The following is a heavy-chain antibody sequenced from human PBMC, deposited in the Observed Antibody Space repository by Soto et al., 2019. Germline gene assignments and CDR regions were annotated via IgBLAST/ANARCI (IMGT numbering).Heavy chain of an antibody. CDR2: INHSGST. CDR3: ARGRTYYYGSGSLPLDY. CDR1: GGSVSGYY. Sequence: SGSLSLTCAVCGGSVSGYYWSWIRQPPGKGLEWIGEINHSGSTNYNPSLKSRVTISVDTSKNQFSLKLSSVTAADTAVYYCARGRTYYYGSGSLPLDYWGQRTLVTVSS. D-gene: IGHD3-10*01. V-gene: IGHV4-34*01. J-gene: IGHJ4*02.